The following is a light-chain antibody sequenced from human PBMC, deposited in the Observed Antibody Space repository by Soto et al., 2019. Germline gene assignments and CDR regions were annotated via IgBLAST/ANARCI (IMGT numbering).Light chain of an antibody. J-gene: IGLJ7*01. CDR3: AAWDDSLSGLAV. V-gene: IGLV1-47*01. CDR1: SSNIGSNY. CDR2: RNN. Sequence: QSVLTQPPSASGTPGQRVTISCSGSSSNIGSNYVYWYQQLPGTAPKLLIYRNNQRPSGVPDRFSDSKSGTSASLAISGLRSEDEADYYCAAWDDSLSGLAVFGGGTQLTVL.